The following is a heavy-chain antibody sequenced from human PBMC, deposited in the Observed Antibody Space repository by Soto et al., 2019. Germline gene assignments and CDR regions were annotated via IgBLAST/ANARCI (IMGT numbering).Heavy chain of an antibody. J-gene: IGHJ5*02. Sequence: SETLPLNCSVSGVSMRNSYWTWIRQSAGKGLEWIGRISTSGNTNYNPSLNSRLTMSVDTSKNQVSLKLTSVTAADTAVYYCARGAGVPAHGDHWRQGTRVTVFS. CDR3: ARGAGVPAHGDH. CDR1: GVSMRNSY. D-gene: IGHD2-2*01. CDR2: ISTSGNT. V-gene: IGHV4-4*07.